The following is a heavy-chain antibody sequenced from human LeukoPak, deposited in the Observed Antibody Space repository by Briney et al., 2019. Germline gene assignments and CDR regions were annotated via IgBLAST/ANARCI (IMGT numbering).Heavy chain of an antibody. D-gene: IGHD4-23*01. CDR3: ARDYGGTSLWHYFDY. CDR2: INHSGST. CDR1: GGSFSGYY. Sequence: SETLSLTCAVYGGSFSGYYWSWIRQPPGKGLEWIGEINHSGSTNSNPSLKSRVTISVDTSKNQFSLKLSSVTAAHTAVYYCARDYGGTSLWHYFDYWGQGTLVTVSS. J-gene: IGHJ4*02. V-gene: IGHV4-34*01.